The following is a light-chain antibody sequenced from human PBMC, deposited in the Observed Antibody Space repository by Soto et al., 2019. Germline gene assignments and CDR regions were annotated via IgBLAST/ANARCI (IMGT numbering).Light chain of an antibody. J-gene: IGKJ1*01. V-gene: IGKV1-5*03. Sequence: DIQMTQSPSTLSGSVGDRVTITCRASQTISSWLAWYQQKPGKAPKLLIYKASTLKSGVPSRFSGSGSGTEFTLTISSLQPDDFATYYCQQYNTYSPERTFGQGT. CDR1: QTISSW. CDR3: QQYNTYSPERT. CDR2: KAS.